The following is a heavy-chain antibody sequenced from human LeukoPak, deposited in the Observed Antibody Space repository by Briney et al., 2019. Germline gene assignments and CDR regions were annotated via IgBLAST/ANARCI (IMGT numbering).Heavy chain of an antibody. V-gene: IGHV1-69*13. J-gene: IGHJ5*02. CDR3: AREGGYCSSTSCSVWFDP. D-gene: IGHD2-2*01. CDR1: GGTFSSYA. Sequence: PAASVKVSCKASGGTFSSYAISWVRQAPGQGFERMGGIISIFGTANYAQKFQGRVTITADESTSTAYMELSSLRSEDTAVYYCAREGGYCSSTSCSVWFDPWGQGTLVTVSS. CDR2: IISIFGTA.